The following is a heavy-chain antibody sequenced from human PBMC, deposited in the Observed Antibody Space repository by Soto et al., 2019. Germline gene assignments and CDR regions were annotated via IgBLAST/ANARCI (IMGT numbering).Heavy chain of an antibody. CDR2: IYYSGST. J-gene: IGHJ4*02. V-gene: IGHV4-59*08. CDR3: VRLLAGTTGQTDY. Sequence: SETLSLTCTVSGGSISSYYWSWIRQPPGKGLEWIGYIYYSGSTNYNPSLKSRVTISVDTSKNQFSLKLSSVTAADTAVYYCVRLLAGTTGQTDYWGQGTLVTVSS. D-gene: IGHD1-7*01. CDR1: GGSISSYY.